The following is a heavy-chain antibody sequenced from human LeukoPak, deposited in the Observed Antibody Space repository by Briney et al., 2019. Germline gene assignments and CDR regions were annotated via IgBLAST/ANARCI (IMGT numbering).Heavy chain of an antibody. CDR1: GGSISSSSYY. CDR2: IYYSGST. D-gene: IGHD4-17*01. CDR3: ARLVAGGYGDYEGLFDY. Sequence: SETLSLTCTVSGGSISSSSYYWGWIRQPPGKGLEWIGSIYYSGSTYYNPSLKSRVTISVDTSKNQFSLKLSSVTAADTAVYYCARLVAGGYGDYEGLFDYWGQGALVTVSS. V-gene: IGHV4-39*01. J-gene: IGHJ4*02.